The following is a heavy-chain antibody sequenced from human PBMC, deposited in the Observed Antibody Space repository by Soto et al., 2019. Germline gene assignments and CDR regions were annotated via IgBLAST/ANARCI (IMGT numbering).Heavy chain of an antibody. Sequence: SGPTLVNPTETLTLTCTVSGFSLSNARMGVSWIRQPPGKALEWLAHIFSNDEKSYSTSLKSRLTISKDTSKSQVVLTMTNMGPVDTATYYCARGEYYYDSSGYSYYYGMDVWGQGTTVTVSS. CDR1: GFSLSNARMG. D-gene: IGHD3-22*01. J-gene: IGHJ6*02. V-gene: IGHV2-26*01. CDR2: IFSNDEK. CDR3: ARGEYYYDSSGYSYYYGMDV.